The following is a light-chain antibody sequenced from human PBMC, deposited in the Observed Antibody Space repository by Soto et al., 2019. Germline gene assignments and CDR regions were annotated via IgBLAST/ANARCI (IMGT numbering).Light chain of an antibody. CDR2: DAS. J-gene: IGKJ1*01. CDR1: QNISIW. V-gene: IGKV1-5*01. CDR3: QQYNSYRT. Sequence: IQMTQSPSTLSASVGDIVTITCRARQNISIWLAWYQQKPGKAPRLLIYDASILESGVPSRFSGSGSGTEFTLTISSLQPDDFATYYCQQYNSYRTFGQGTKVDIK.